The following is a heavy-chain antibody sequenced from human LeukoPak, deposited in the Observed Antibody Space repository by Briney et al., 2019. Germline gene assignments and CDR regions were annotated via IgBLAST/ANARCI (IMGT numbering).Heavy chain of an antibody. D-gene: IGHD3-10*01. J-gene: IGHJ4*02. CDR3: ARDLYGSGSYYNCY. V-gene: IGHV3-21*01. CDR2: ISSSSSYI. CDR1: GFTFSSYS. Sequence: PGGSLRLSCAASGFTFSSYSMNWVRQAPGKGLEWVSSISSSSSYIYYADSVKGRFTISRDNAKNSLYLQMNSLRAEDTAVYYCARDLYGSGSYYNCYWGQETLVTVSS.